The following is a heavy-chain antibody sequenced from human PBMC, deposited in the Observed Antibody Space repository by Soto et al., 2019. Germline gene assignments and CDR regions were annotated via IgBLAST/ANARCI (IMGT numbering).Heavy chain of an antibody. D-gene: IGHD6-13*01. J-gene: IGHJ6*04. CDR3: ARLGRSWPPPRRGYYYGMDV. Sequence: GESLKISCKGSGYSFTSYWIGWVRQMPGKGLEWMGIIYPGDSDTRYSPSFQGQVTISADKSISTAYLQWSSLKASDTAMYYCARLGRSWPPPRRGYYYGMDVWGKGTTVTVSS. CDR2: IYPGDSDT. CDR1: GYSFTSYW. V-gene: IGHV5-51*01.